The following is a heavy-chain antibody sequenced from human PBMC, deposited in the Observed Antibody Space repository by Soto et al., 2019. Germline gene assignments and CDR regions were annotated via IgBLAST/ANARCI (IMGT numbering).Heavy chain of an antibody. D-gene: IGHD6-19*01. J-gene: IGHJ4*02. V-gene: IGHV3-74*01. CDR3: ATMAGTHPY. CDR1: GFTFSSYG. Sequence: GGSLRLSCAASGFTFSSYGMHWVRQAPGKGLVWVSRIDPDGSNTTYADSVKGRFTISRDNAKNIVYLQMSSLRAEDTALYYCATMAGTHPYWGQGTLVTVSS. CDR2: IDPDGSNT.